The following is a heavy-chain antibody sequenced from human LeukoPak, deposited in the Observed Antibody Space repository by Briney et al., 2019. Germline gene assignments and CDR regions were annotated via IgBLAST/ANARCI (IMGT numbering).Heavy chain of an antibody. V-gene: IGHV4-59*01. CDR3: ARVYYSSSYDYWYFDL. CDR2: IYYSGST. CDR1: GGSISSYY. Sequence: SETLSLTCTVSGGSISSYYWSWIRQTPGKGLEWIGYIYYSGSTNYNPSLKSRLTISVDTSKNQFSLKLSSVTAADTAVYYCARVYYSSSYDYWYFDLWGRGTLVTVSS. D-gene: IGHD6-13*01. J-gene: IGHJ2*01.